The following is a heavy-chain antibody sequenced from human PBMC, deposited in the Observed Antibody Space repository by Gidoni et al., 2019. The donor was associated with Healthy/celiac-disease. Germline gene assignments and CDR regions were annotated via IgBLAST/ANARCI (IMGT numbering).Heavy chain of an antibody. J-gene: IGHJ5*02. CDR2: IIPIFGTA. D-gene: IGHD2-21*01. V-gene: IGHV1-69*01. Sequence: QVQLVQSEAALKKPGAAVKVSCKASGGTFSSYAISLVRQAPGQGLEWMGGIIPIFGTANYAQKFQGSVTITADESTSKAYMELSSLRSEDTAVYYCARGTCGGDCLAAFDPWGQGTLVTVSS. CDR1: GGTFSSYA. CDR3: ARGTCGGDCLAAFDP.